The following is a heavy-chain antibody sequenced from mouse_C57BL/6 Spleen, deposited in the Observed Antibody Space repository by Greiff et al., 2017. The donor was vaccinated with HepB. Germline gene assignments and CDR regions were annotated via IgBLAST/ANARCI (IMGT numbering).Heavy chain of an antibody. D-gene: IGHD1-1*01. Sequence: QVQLQQPGAELVMPGASVKLSCKASGYTFTSYWMHWVKQRPGQGLEWIGEIDPSDSYTNYNQKFKVKSTLTVDKSSSTAYMQLSSLTSEDSAVYYCARKYDGSSPAWFAYWGQGTLVTVSA. CDR2: IDPSDSYT. V-gene: IGHV1-69*01. CDR3: ARKYDGSSPAWFAY. CDR1: GYTFTSYW. J-gene: IGHJ3*01.